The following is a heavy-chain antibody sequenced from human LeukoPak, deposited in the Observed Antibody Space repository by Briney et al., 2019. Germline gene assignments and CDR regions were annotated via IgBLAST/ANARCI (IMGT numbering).Heavy chain of an antibody. CDR3: AKDLHSGWHVGYFDY. Sequence: GGSLRLSCAASGFTFSSYAMSWVRQAPGKGLEWVSAISGSGGSTYYADSVKGRFTISRDNSKNTLYLQMNSLRAEDTAVYYCAKDLHSGWHVGYFDYWGQGTLVTVSS. J-gene: IGHJ4*02. CDR1: GFTFSSYA. V-gene: IGHV3-23*01. CDR2: ISGSGGST. D-gene: IGHD6-19*01.